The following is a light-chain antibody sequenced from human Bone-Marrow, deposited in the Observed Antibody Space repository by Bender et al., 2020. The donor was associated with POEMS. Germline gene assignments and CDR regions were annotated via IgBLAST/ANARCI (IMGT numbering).Light chain of an antibody. Sequence: QSALTQSPSASGTPGQRVTISCTGSSSNTGSGYDINWYQHLPGTAPKLLIYGYNNRPSGVPDRFSGSKSGTSASLAITGLQAEDEADYYCQSYDNSLGGWVFGGGTKLTVL. CDR3: QSYDNSLGGWV. CDR2: GYN. J-gene: IGLJ3*02. CDR1: SSNTGSGYD. V-gene: IGLV1-40*01.